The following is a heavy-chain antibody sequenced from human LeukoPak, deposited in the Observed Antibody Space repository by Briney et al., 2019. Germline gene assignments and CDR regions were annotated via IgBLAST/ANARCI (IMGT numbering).Heavy chain of an antibody. D-gene: IGHD3-3*01. V-gene: IGHV1-2*02. CDR1: GYTFTGYY. CDR2: INPNSGGT. CDR3: AREPTLITIFGVGSFDY. Sequence: ASVKVSCEASGYTFTGYYMHWVRQAPGQGLEWMGWINPNSGGTNYAQKFQGRVTMTRDTSISTAYMELSRLRSDDTAVYYCAREPTLITIFGVGSFDYWGQGTLVTVSS. J-gene: IGHJ4*02.